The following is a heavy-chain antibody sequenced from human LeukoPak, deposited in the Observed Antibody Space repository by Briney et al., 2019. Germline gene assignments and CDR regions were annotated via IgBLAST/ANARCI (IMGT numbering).Heavy chain of an antibody. Sequence: GGSLRPSCAASGFTSSNLWMSWVRQAPGKGLKWVANIKQDGSEKYYVDSVKGRFTISRDNAQNSLYLQMNSLRAEDTAIYYCAASTAAAGTGWGQGTLVTVSS. D-gene: IGHD6-13*01. CDR1: GFTSSNLW. CDR2: IKQDGSEK. V-gene: IGHV3-7*03. CDR3: AASTAAAGTG. J-gene: IGHJ4*02.